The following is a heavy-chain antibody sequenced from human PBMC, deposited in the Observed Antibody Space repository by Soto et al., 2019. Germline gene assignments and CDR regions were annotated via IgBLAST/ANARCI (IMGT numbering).Heavy chain of an antibody. Sequence: QVQLVESGGGVVQPGRSLRLSCAASGFTFSSYAMHWVRQAPGKGLEWVAVISYDGSNKYYADSVKGRFTISRDNSKNTLYLQMNSLRAEDTAVYYCARDARIAGRLCYYGMDVWGQGTTVTVSS. CDR3: ARDARIAGRLCYYGMDV. D-gene: IGHD6-6*01. CDR1: GFTFSSYA. J-gene: IGHJ6*02. CDR2: ISYDGSNK. V-gene: IGHV3-30-3*01.